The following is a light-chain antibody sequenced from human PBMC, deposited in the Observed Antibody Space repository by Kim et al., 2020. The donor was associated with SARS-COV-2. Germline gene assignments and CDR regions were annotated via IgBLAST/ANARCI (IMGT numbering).Light chain of an antibody. Sequence: DIQMTQSPSSLSASVGDRVTITCRASQSISSYLNWYQQKPGKAPKLLIYAASSLQSGVPSRFSGSGSGTDFTLTISSLQPEDFATYYCQQSYSTPPWTFAKGPRWIS. CDR1: QSISSY. V-gene: IGKV1-39*01. J-gene: IGKJ1*01. CDR2: AAS. CDR3: QQSYSTPPWT.